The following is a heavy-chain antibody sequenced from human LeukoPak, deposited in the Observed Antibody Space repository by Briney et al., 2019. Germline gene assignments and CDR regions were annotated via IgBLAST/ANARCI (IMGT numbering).Heavy chain of an antibody. J-gene: IGHJ3*02. CDR1: GGSISSGDYY. CDR3: ARDSAYNWNDQAFDI. D-gene: IGHD1-20*01. V-gene: IGHV4-61*08. Sequence: PSETLSLTCTVSGGSISSGDYYWSWIRQPPGKGLEWIGYIYHSGSTNYNPSLKSRVTMSVDTSKNQFSLKLSSVTAADTAVYYCARDSAYNWNDQAFDIWGQGTMVTVSS. CDR2: IYHSGST.